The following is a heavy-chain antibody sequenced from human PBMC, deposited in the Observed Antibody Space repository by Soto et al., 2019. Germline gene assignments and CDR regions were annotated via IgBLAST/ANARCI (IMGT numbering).Heavy chain of an antibody. Sequence: ASVKVSCKASGGTFSSYAISWVRQPPGQGLERMGGIFPIFGTANYAQKFQGRVTITADESTSTAYMELSSLRSEDTAVYYCARGQNAANFWSGYSHYYYYYGMDVWGQGTTVTVSS. CDR1: GGTFSSYA. J-gene: IGHJ6*02. CDR2: IFPIFGTA. D-gene: IGHD3-3*01. CDR3: ARGQNAANFWSGYSHYYYYYGMDV. V-gene: IGHV1-69*13.